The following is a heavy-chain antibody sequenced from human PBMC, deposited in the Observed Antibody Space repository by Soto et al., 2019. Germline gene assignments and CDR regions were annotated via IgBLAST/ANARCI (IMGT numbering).Heavy chain of an antibody. CDR3: GQWELGGPDYFDY. D-gene: IGHD1-26*01. V-gene: IGHV3-15*01. CDR1: GFTFSNAW. Sequence: PGGSLRLSCAASGFTFSNAWMSWVRQAPGKGLEWVGRIKSKTDGGTTDYAAPVKGRFTISRDDSKNTLYLQMNSLKTEDTAVYYCGQWELGGPDYFDYWGQGTLVTVSS. J-gene: IGHJ4*02. CDR2: IKSKTDGGTT.